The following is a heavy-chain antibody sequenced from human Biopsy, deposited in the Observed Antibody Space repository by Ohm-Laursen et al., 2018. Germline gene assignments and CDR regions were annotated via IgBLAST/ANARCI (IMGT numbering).Heavy chain of an antibody. J-gene: IGHJ4*02. V-gene: IGHV1-46*01. Sequence: ASVKVSCKVSEYTLTELPMHWARQAPGQGLEWMGMINPSGSTTSYPQIFQGRVTMTRDTSKSTVYMELSSLRSADTAVYFCARNTGWYGDLYYFDYWGQGTLVTVSS. CDR1: EYTLTELP. D-gene: IGHD6-19*01. CDR3: ARNTGWYGDLYYFDY. CDR2: INPSGSTT.